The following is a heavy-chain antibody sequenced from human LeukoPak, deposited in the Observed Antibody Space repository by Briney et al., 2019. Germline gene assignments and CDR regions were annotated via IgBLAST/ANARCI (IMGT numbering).Heavy chain of an antibody. CDR2: ISHDGSNK. CDR1: GFTFDDYA. J-gene: IGHJ3*02. CDR3: AREALDAFDI. V-gene: IGHV3-30*04. Sequence: PGGSLRLSCAASGFTFDDYAMHWVRQAPGKGLEWVAVISHDGSNKYYADSVKGRFTISRDNSKNTLYLQMNSLRAEDTAVYYCAREALDAFDIWGQGTMVTVSS.